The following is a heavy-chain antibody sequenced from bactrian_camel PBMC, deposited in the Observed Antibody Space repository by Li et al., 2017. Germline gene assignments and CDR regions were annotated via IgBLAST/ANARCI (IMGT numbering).Heavy chain of an antibody. CDR2: INRSSGT. CDR1: GFTFSKYY. Sequence: DVQLVESGGGSVQAGGSLRISCAASGFTFSKYYLNWVRQASGKGLEWVSTINRSSGTYYADSVKGRFTISRDNAKNTVFLQMNSLKPEDTALYYCVRDVLDGGAYWGQGTQVTVS. CDR3: VRDVLDGGAY. D-gene: IGHD7*01. V-gene: IGHV3S40*01. J-gene: IGHJ4*01.